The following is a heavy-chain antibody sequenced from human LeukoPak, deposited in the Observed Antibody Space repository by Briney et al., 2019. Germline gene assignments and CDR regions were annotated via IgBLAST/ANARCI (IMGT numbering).Heavy chain of an antibody. J-gene: IGHJ4*02. Sequence: GGSLRLSCAVSGFTVSSNHMSWVRQAPGKGLEWVSVFYSGGDTHYADSVKGRFTISRDNSKSTLYLQMNTLRAEDTAVYYCAREGPRGNSQFDYWGQGTLVTVSS. CDR1: GFTVSSNH. CDR2: FYSGGDT. D-gene: IGHD2/OR15-2a*01. CDR3: AREGPRGNSQFDY. V-gene: IGHV3-53*01.